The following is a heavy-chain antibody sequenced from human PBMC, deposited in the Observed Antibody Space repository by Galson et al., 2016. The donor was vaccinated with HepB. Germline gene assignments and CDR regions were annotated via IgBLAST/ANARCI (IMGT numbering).Heavy chain of an antibody. CDR2: ISPYSANK. D-gene: IGHD6-19*01. CDR1: GYSFTSYG. J-gene: IGHJ4*02. CDR3: ARDYSSGWYGY. Sequence: SVKVSCKASGYSFTSYGISWVRQAPGQGLEWMGWISPYSANKNHAQKVQGRITMTTDSSTSTAYMELRNLTAGDTAVYFCARDYSSGWYGYWGQGTLVTDSS. V-gene: IGHV1-18*01.